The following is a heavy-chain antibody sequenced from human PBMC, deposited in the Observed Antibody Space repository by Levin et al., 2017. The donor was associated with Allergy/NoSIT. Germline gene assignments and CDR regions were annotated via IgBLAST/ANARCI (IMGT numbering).Heavy chain of an antibody. CDR2: ISGSSGST. V-gene: IGHV3-23*01. D-gene: IGHD6-19*01. J-gene: IGHJ4*02. CDR3: AKGRKQWLLPGLDY. Sequence: GGSLRLSCTASGFTFSSYAMSWVRQAPGKGLEWVSAISGSSGSTYYADSVGGRFTISRDKSKNTQYLQMNSLRAEDTAVYYCAKGRKQWLLPGLDYWGQGTLVTVSS. CDR1: GFTFSSYA.